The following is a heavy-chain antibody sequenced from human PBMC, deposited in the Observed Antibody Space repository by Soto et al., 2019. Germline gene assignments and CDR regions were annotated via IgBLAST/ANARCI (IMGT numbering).Heavy chain of an antibody. Sequence: GGSLRLSCAASGFTFSSYGMHWVRQAPGKGLEWVAVISYDGSNKYYADSVKGRFTISRDNSKNTLYLQMNSLRAEDTAVYYCAKIPGPIVGATIRDDAFDIWGQGTMVTVSS. D-gene: IGHD1-26*01. CDR1: GFTFSSYG. CDR2: ISYDGSNK. CDR3: AKIPGPIVGATIRDDAFDI. J-gene: IGHJ3*02. V-gene: IGHV3-30*18.